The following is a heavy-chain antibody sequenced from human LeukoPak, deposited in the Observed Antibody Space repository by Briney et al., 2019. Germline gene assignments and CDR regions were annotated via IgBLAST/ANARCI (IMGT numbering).Heavy chain of an antibody. CDR3: ARSLPVRVTKLAFDI. CDR2: LYDSGST. Sequence: SETLSLTCTVSGASISNLYLSWIRQPAGKGLEWIGRLYDSGSTNYNPSLKSRVTISVDTSKNQFSLKLSSVTAADTAVYYCARSLPVRVTKLAFDIWGQGTMVTVSS. CDR1: GASISNLY. D-gene: IGHD4-11*01. V-gene: IGHV4-4*07. J-gene: IGHJ3*02.